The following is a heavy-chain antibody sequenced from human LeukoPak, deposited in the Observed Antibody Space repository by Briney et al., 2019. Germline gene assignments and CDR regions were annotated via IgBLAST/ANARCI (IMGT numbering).Heavy chain of an antibody. D-gene: IGHD1-1*01. CDR2: ISGSGGST. CDR3: AKFGNAVPTYYYYGMDV. Sequence: GGSLRLSCAASGFTFSSYAMSWVRQAPGKGLEWVSAISGSGGSTYYADSVKGRFTISRDKSKNTLYLQMNSLRAEDTAVYYCAKFGNAVPTYYYYGMDVWGQGTTVTVSS. J-gene: IGHJ6*02. CDR1: GFTFSSYA. V-gene: IGHV3-23*01.